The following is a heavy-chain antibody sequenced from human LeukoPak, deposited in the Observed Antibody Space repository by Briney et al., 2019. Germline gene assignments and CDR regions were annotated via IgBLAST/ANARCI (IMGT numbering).Heavy chain of an antibody. CDR1: GFTFSSHG. J-gene: IGHJ4*02. Sequence: GGSLRLSCAASGFTFSSHGMHWVRQAPGKGLEWVAFIRYDGSNKYYADSVKGRFTISRDNSKNTLYLQMNSLRAEDTAVYYCAKVRSITMVRGVSDYWGQGTLVTVSS. CDR3: AKVRSITMVRGVSDY. V-gene: IGHV3-30*02. CDR2: IRYDGSNK. D-gene: IGHD3-10*01.